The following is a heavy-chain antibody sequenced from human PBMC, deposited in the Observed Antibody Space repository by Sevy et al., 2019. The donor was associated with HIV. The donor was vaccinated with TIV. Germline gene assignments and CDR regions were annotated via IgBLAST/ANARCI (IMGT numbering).Heavy chain of an antibody. CDR3: ARLDFWSGYPYFDY. Sequence: SETLSLTCTVSGGSISSSSYYWGWIRQPPGKGLEWIGSIYYSGSIYYNPSLKSRVTISVDTSKNQFSLKLSSVTAADTAVYYCARLDFWSGYPYFDYWGQGTLVTVSS. D-gene: IGHD3-3*01. CDR1: GGSISSSSYY. V-gene: IGHV4-39*01. J-gene: IGHJ4*02. CDR2: IYYSGSI.